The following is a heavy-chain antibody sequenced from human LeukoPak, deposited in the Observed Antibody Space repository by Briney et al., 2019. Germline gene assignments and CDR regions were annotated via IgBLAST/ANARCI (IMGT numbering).Heavy chain of an antibody. Sequence: GGSLRLSCAASGFTFRSYWMHWVRQAPGKGLVWVSRINSDGSGTSYADSVKGRFTISRDNAKNTLYLHMNSLRAEDTAAYYCARALPPGYCSGGSCYGMDVWGQGTTVTVSS. J-gene: IGHJ6*02. CDR3: ARALPPGYCSGGSCYGMDV. V-gene: IGHV3-74*01. D-gene: IGHD2-15*01. CDR1: GFTFRSYW. CDR2: INSDGSGT.